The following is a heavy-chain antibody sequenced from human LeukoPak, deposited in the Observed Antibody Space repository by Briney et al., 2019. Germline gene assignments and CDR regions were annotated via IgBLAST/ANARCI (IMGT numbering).Heavy chain of an antibody. CDR1: GYTFTSYG. CDR3: ARDTEQLLYFPYDY. V-gene: IGHV1-18*01. Sequence: ASVKVSCKASGYTFTSYGISWVRQAPGQWLEWMGWISAYNGNTNYAQKLQGRVTMTTDTSTSTAYMELRSLRSDDTAVYYCARDTEQLLYFPYDYWGQGTLVTVSS. J-gene: IGHJ4*02. D-gene: IGHD2-2*02. CDR2: ISAYNGNT.